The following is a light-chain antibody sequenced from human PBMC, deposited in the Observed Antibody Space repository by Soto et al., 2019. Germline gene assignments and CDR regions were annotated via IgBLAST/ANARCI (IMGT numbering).Light chain of an antibody. CDR3: QQYGSTPLT. J-gene: IGKJ4*01. CDR2: DVS. V-gene: IGKV3-20*01. CDR1: QSVRNNY. Sequence: EIVLTQSPGTLSLSPGERATLSCRASQSVRNNYLVWYQQRPGQPPRFLMYDVSTRAAGIPDRVSGSGSGNYFTLTISRLEPEDFAVYYCQQYGSTPLTFGGGTKVEIE.